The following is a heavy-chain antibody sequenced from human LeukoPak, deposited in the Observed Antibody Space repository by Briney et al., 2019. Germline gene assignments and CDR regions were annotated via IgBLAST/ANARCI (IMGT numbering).Heavy chain of an antibody. V-gene: IGHV4-39*01. CDR2: IYYSGST. Sequence: PSETLSLTCTVSGGSISSSSYYWGWIRQPPGKGLEWIGSIYYSGSTYYNPSLKSRVTISVDTSKNQFSLKLSSVTAADTAVYYCARQGDAAATFSNDYWGQGTLVPVSS. J-gene: IGHJ4*02. D-gene: IGHD2-15*01. CDR1: GGSISSSSYY. CDR3: ARQGDAAATFSNDY.